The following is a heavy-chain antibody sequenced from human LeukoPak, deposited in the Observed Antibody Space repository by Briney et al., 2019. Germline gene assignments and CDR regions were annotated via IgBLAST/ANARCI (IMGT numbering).Heavy chain of an antibody. CDR3: ARGYHSFDV. J-gene: IGHJ6*02. CDR2: TRNKANSYTT. CDR1: GFTFSGHY. V-gene: IGHV3-72*01. Sequence: PGGSLRLSCAVSGFTFSGHYMDWVRQAPGKGLEWVGRTRNKANSYTTVYAASVQGRFTVSRDDTKNSLYLQMNSLKTEDTAVYYCARGYHSFDVWGQGTTVTVSS. D-gene: IGHD1-26*01.